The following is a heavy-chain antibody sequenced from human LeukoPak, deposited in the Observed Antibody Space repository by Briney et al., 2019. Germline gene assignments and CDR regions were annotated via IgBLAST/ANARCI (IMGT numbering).Heavy chain of an antibody. CDR1: GFTFSSYE. J-gene: IGHJ4*02. V-gene: IGHV3-48*03. Sequence: VGALRLSCAASGFTFSSYEMNLVCPAPGEWLGWVLYISSSGSTIYYADSVKGRFTISRDNAKNSLYLQMNSLRAEDTAVYYCARDLWFGELLFRFDYWGQGTLVTVSS. CDR3: ARDLWFGELLFRFDY. CDR2: ISSSGSTI. D-gene: IGHD3-10*01.